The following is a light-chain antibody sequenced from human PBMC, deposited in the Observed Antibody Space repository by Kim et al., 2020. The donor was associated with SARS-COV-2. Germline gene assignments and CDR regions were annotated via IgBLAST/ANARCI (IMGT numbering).Light chain of an antibody. CDR2: DAS. Sequence: WSPGERATLSCRASQSVSSYLAWYQQKPGQPPRLLIYDASTRATGIPARFSGGGSGTDFTLTISSLEPKDFAVYYCQQRGNWPLTFGGGTKVDIK. J-gene: IGKJ4*01. CDR1: QSVSSY. V-gene: IGKV3-11*01. CDR3: QQRGNWPLT.